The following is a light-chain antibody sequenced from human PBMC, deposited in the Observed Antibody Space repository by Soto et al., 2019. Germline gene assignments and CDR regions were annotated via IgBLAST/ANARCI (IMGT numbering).Light chain of an antibody. CDR1: SSDVGAYKY. CDR2: EVN. J-gene: IGLJ3*02. CDR3: SSYTTRSTWV. V-gene: IGLV2-14*01. Sequence: QSALTQPASVSGSPGQSITISCTGTSSDVGAYKYVSWYQQHPGKAPKLMIYEVNNRPSGVSNRFSGSKSGNTASLTISWLQAEDESDFYCSSYTTRSTWVFGGGTQLTVL.